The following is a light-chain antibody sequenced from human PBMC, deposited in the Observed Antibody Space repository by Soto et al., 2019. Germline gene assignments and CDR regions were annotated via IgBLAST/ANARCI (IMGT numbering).Light chain of an antibody. CDR2: EVH. V-gene: IGLV2-18*02. CDR1: SSDVGTYDR. CDR3: SSYAASTTLL. Sequence: QSALTQPRSVSGSPGQSVTISCIGSSSDVGTYDRVSWYQAPPGTAPKLIIYEVHYRPSGVPDRFSGSKSGNTASLTISGLQAEDEADYYCSSYAASTTLLFGGGTKLTVL. J-gene: IGLJ2*01.